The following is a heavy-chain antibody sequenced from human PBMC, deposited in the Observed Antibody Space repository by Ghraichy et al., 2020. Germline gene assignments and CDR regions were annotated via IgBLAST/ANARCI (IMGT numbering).Heavy chain of an antibody. CDR1: GGSISSYY. Sequence: SETLSLTCTVSGGSISSYYWSWIRQPPGKGLEWIGYIYYSGSTNYNPSLKSRVTISVDTSKNQFSLKLSSVTAADTAVYYCARRSKEWFGEHYYMDVWGKGTTVTVSS. CDR3: ARRSKEWFGEHYYMDV. V-gene: IGHV4-59*08. J-gene: IGHJ6*03. CDR2: IYYSGST. D-gene: IGHD3-10*01.